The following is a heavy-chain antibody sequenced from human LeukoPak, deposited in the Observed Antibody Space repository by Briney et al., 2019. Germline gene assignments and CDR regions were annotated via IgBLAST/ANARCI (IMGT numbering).Heavy chain of an antibody. CDR2: IYTSGST. D-gene: IGHD1-1*01. CDR3: ARDRAGTTRGGGPNWFDP. Sequence: SETLSLTCTVSGGSISSYYWSWIRQPAGKGLEWIGRIYTSGSTNYNPPLKSRVTMSVDTSKNQFSLKLSSVTAADTAVYYCARDRAGTTRGGGPNWFDPWGQGTLVTVSS. V-gene: IGHV4-4*07. J-gene: IGHJ5*02. CDR1: GGSISSYY.